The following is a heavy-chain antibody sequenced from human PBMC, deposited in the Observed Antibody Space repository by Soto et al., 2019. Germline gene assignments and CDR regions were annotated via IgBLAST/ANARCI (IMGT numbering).Heavy chain of an antibody. D-gene: IGHD3-10*01. Sequence: GESLKISCKGSGYSFTSYWISWVRQMPGKGLEWVGRIDPSDSYTNYSPSFQGHVTISVDKSISTAYLQWSSLKASDTAMYYCARHYGSGSPFDYWGQGTLVTVSS. CDR2: IDPSDSYT. CDR3: ARHYGSGSPFDY. J-gene: IGHJ4*02. V-gene: IGHV5-10-1*01. CDR1: GYSFTSYW.